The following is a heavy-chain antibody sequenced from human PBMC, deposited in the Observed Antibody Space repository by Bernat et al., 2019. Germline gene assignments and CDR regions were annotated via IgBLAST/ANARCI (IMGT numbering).Heavy chain of an antibody. V-gene: IGHV4-34*01. CDR1: GGSFSGYY. Sequence: QVQLQQWGAGLLKPSETLSLTCAVYGGSFSGYYWSWIRQPPGKGLEWIGEINHSGSTNYNPSLKSRVTISVDTSKNQFSLKLNLVTAEDTAVYYCAREVKTYLDFWGGYEGREIPLYYFDYWGQGTLVTVSS. J-gene: IGHJ4*02. CDR3: AREVKTYLDFWGGYEGREIPLYYFDY. CDR2: INHSGST. D-gene: IGHD3-3*01.